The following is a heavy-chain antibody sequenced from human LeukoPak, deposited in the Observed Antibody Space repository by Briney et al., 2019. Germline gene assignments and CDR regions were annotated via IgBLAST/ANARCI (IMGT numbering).Heavy chain of an antibody. CDR2: IKQDGSET. V-gene: IGHV3-7*01. CDR3: ARDGEMPTIYFDY. D-gene: IGHD5-24*01. CDR1: GFTFSSYE. Sequence: GGSLRLSCAASGFTFSSYEMNWVRQAPGKGLEWVANIKQDGSETYYVDSVKGRFTISRDNAKNSLFLHMNSLRAEDTAVYYCARDGEMPTIYFDYWGQGTLVTVSS. J-gene: IGHJ4*02.